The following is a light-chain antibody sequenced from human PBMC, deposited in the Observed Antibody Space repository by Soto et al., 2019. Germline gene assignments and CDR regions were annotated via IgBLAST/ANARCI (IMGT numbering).Light chain of an antibody. V-gene: IGKV1-39*01. CDR2: AAS. Sequence: DIHMTQSPSSLSASVGDRVTITCRASQSISSYLNWYQQKPGKAPKLLIYAASSLQSGVPSRFSGSGSRTDFTLTISSLQPEDFATYYCQQSYSTPSTFGQGTKLEIK. J-gene: IGKJ2*01. CDR1: QSISSY. CDR3: QQSYSTPST.